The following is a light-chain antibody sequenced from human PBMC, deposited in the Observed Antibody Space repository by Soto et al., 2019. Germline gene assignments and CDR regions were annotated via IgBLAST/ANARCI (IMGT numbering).Light chain of an antibody. CDR3: SSFAGSPVV. CDR2: EVS. J-gene: IGLJ2*01. CDR1: SSDVGEENY. V-gene: IGLV2-8*01. Sequence: QSALTQPPSASGSPGQSGTITCSGTSSDVGEENYVSWYQQHPGKVPKLILYEVSKRPSGVPDRFSGSRSGNTASLTVAGLQAEDEADYSGSSFAGSPVVVGGGTKLTVL.